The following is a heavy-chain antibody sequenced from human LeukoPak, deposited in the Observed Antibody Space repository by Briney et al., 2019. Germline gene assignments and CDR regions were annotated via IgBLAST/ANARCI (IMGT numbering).Heavy chain of an antibody. D-gene: IGHD6-19*01. CDR3: ARLRIAVAGLDAFDI. CDR1: GGSISSYY. CDR2: IYYSGST. V-gene: IGHV4-59*08. Sequence: SETLSLTCTVSGGSISSYYWSWIRQPPGKGLEWIGYIYYSGSTYYNPSLKSRVTISLDTSKNQFSLRLSSVTAADTAVYYCARLRIAVAGLDAFDIWGQGTKVTVSA. J-gene: IGHJ3*02.